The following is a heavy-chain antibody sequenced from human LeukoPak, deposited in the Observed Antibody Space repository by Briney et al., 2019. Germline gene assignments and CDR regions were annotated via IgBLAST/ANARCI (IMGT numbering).Heavy chain of an antibody. Sequence: GGSLRLSCAAYGFTFSSYSMTWVRQAPGKGLEWVSSISSSSSYIYYADSVKGRFTISRDNAKNSLYLQMNSLRAEDTAVYYCARVVYYDSSGYYVWGQGTLVTVSS. V-gene: IGHV3-21*01. CDR1: GFTFSSYS. CDR3: ARVVYYDSSGYYV. D-gene: IGHD3-22*01. J-gene: IGHJ4*02. CDR2: ISSSSSYI.